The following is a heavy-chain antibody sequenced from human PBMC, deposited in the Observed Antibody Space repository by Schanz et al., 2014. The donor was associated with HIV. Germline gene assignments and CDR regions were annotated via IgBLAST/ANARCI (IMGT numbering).Heavy chain of an antibody. CDR2: ISGSGRST. CDR3: AREDADRFMNQAPHGY. V-gene: IGHV3-23*04. D-gene: IGHD3-16*01. J-gene: IGHJ4*02. Sequence: VQLVESGGGVVQPGKSLRLSCAASGFSLSGYAMSWVRQAPGKGLEWVSVISGSGRSTYYAESVKGRFTVSRDISKNTVYLQMSSLRSADTAVYYCAREDADRFMNQAPHGYWGRGTLVTVSS. CDR1: GFSLSGYA.